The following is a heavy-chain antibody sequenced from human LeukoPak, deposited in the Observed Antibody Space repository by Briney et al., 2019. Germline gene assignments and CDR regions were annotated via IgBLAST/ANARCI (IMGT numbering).Heavy chain of an antibody. J-gene: IGHJ4*02. D-gene: IGHD6-13*01. V-gene: IGHV4-4*07. CDR2: IYSSGST. CDR1: GGSISSYY. CDR3: ASRPTYSSSLYFDY. Sequence: SETLSLTCTVSGGSISSYYWSWLRQAAGKGLEWIGRIYSSGSTNYNPSLKRRVTMSVDTSKNQFSLKLRSVTAADTAVYYCASRPTYSSSLYFDYWGQGTLVTVSS.